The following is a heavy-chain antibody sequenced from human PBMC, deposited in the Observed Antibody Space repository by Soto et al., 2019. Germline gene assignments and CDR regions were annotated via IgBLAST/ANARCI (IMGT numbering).Heavy chain of an antibody. CDR2: IYYSGST. Sequence: SETLSLTCTVSGGSISSSSYYWGWIRQPPGKGLEWIGSIYYSGSTYYNPSLKSRVTISVDTSKNQFSLKLSSVTAADTAVYYCARQVYSSGWYFDYWGQGTLVTVSS. CDR3: ARQVYSSGWYFDY. V-gene: IGHV4-39*01. D-gene: IGHD6-19*01. J-gene: IGHJ4*02. CDR1: GGSISSSSYY.